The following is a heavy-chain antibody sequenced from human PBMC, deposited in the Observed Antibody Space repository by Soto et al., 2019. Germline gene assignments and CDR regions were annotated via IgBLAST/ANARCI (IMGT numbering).Heavy chain of an antibody. V-gene: IGHV3-23*01. CDR2: ISGGGDST. J-gene: IGHJ4*02. D-gene: IGHD6-6*01. CDR1: GFTFSNHA. CDR3: AKNIGSSSGFDY. Sequence: GGSLRLSCAATGFTFSNHAMNWVRQAPGKGLEWVSGISGGGDSTRYADSVKGRFTISRDNSENTLYSQMYSLRADDTAIYYCAKNIGSSSGFDYWGQGTLVTVSS.